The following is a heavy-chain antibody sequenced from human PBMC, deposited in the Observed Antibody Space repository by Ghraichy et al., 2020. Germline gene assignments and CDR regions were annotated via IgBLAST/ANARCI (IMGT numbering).Heavy chain of an antibody. CDR2: ISGSGGST. J-gene: IGHJ6*02. Sequence: GGSLRLSCAASGFTFSSYAMSWVRQAPGKGLEWVSAISGSGGSTYYADSVKGRFTISRDNSKNTLYLQMNSLRAEDTAVYYCAKPGREDYSNSHYYYYGMDVWGQGTTVTVSS. V-gene: IGHV3-23*01. CDR3: AKPGREDYSNSHYYYYGMDV. D-gene: IGHD4-11*01. CDR1: GFTFSSYA.